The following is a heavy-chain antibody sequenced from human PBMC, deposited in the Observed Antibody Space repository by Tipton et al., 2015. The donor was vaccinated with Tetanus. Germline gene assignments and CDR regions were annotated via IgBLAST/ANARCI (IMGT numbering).Heavy chain of an antibody. CDR3: ARVPVKPTYSSSWNLRRGGWFDP. J-gene: IGHJ5*02. CDR1: GGSFSGYY. V-gene: IGHV4-34*01. D-gene: IGHD6-13*01. Sequence: TLSLTCAVYGGSFSGYYWSWICQPPGKGLEWIGEINHSGSTNYNPSLKSRVTISVDTSKNQFSLKLSSVTAADTAVYYCARVPVKPTYSSSWNLRRGGWFDPWGQGTLVTVSS. CDR2: INHSGST.